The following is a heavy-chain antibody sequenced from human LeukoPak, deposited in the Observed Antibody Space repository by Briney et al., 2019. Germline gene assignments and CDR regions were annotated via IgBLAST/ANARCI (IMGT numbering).Heavy chain of an antibody. J-gene: IGHJ4*02. CDR3: AKDTLPQQLFYFDY. Sequence: ASVKVSCKASGYIFDRYDINWVRQATGKGLEWMGWMNPRTGNTGYAQKFQGRVNMTSDTPMTTAYMELNSLRAEDTAVYYCAKDTLPQQLFYFDYWGQGPWSPSPQ. CDR2: MNPRTGNT. CDR1: GYIFDRYD. V-gene: IGHV1-8*01. D-gene: IGHD6-13*01.